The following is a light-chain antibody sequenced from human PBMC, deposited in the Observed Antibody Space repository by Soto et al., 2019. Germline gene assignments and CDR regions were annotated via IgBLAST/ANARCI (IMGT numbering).Light chain of an antibody. J-gene: IGKJ2*01. CDR3: QQYGNSPMYT. CDR1: QNVTSKY. CDR2: GAS. Sequence: EIVLTQSPGTLSLSPGERATLSCRASQNVTSKYLAWYQQKPGQTPRLLIYGASRRAAGIPDRFSGSGSRTDFTLTISRLEPEDFAVYSCQQYGNSPMYTFGQGTKLEI. V-gene: IGKV3-20*01.